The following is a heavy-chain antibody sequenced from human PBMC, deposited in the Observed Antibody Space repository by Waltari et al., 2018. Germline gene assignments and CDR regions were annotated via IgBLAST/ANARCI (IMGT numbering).Heavy chain of an antibody. D-gene: IGHD5-18*01. Sequence: EVRLEESGGGLVQPGGSLSLSCAASGFAFSSYWMRWVRQAPGKGRVWVSRIANDGSGTTSADSVMGRFTSSRDNAKNTVYLEMNSLRAEDTAVYYCSRSPAGYSRSDYWGQGTLVTVSS. J-gene: IGHJ4*02. CDR1: GFAFSSYW. V-gene: IGHV3-74*01. CDR3: SRSPAGYSRSDY. CDR2: IANDGSGT.